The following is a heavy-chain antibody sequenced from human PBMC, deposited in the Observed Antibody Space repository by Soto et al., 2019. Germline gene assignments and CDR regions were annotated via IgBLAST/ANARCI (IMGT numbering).Heavy chain of an antibody. CDR2: FDPEDGET. Sequence: ASVKVSCKVSGYTLTELSMHWVRQAPGKGLEWMGGFDPEDGETNYAQQFQGRVTFTRDTSTSTAYMELSSLRSEDTAVYYCARDWGLGYCSGGSCYSDNWFDPWGQGTLVTVSS. J-gene: IGHJ5*02. D-gene: IGHD2-15*01. CDR3: ARDWGLGYCSGGSCYSDNWFDP. V-gene: IGHV1-24*01. CDR1: GYTLTELS.